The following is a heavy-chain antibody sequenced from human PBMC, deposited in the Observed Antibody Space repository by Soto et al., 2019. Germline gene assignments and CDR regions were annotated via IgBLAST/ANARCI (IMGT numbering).Heavy chain of an antibody. D-gene: IGHD6-13*01. V-gene: IGHV1-2*04. Sequence: ASVKVSCKASGYTFNGYYMHGVRQAPGQGLEWMGWINPNSGGTNYAQKFQGWVTMTRDTSISTAYMELSRLRSDDKAVYYCARGGSSWSNWFDPWGQGTLVTVSS. CDR2: INPNSGGT. J-gene: IGHJ5*02. CDR1: GYTFNGYY. CDR3: ARGGSSWSNWFDP.